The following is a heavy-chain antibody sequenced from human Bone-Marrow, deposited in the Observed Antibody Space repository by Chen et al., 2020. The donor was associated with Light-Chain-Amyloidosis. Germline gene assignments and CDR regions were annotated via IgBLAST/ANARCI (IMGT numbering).Heavy chain of an antibody. V-gene: IGHV4-4*02. CDR3: ARGYFGLGAPGWFDP. Sequence: QVQLLESGPGLVKPSGTLSLTCAVSGDSIGSTYSWSWVRQSPGKGLEWIGEIYYNGRTNYNPSLRTRVEISADKSKNKVSLKLGSVTAADTAIYYCARGYFGLGAPGWFDPWGQGTLVTVSS. D-gene: IGHD3-16*01. CDR2: IYYNGRT. CDR1: GDSIGSTYS. J-gene: IGHJ5*02.